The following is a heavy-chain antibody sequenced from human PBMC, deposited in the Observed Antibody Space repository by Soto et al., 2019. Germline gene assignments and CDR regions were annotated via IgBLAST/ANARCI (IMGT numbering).Heavy chain of an antibody. D-gene: IGHD6-19*01. Sequence: QVQLQESGPGLVKPSGTLSLTCAVSGDSISNLFWWNWVRQPPGKGLEWIGEIYHSGSTNYNPSLKSRVTISVDKSKNYFSLTLSSVTAADTAVYYCARRSNGWDFDIWGQGTLVTVSS. CDR1: GDSISNLFW. V-gene: IGHV4-4*02. CDR2: IYHSGST. J-gene: IGHJ3*02. CDR3: ARRSNGWDFDI.